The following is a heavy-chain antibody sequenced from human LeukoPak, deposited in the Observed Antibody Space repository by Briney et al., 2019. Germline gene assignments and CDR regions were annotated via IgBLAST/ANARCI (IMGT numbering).Heavy chain of an antibody. V-gene: IGHV4-34*01. CDR2: INHSGST. CDR3: ARGYTILYY. CDR1: GGSFSGYY. Sequence: SGTLSLTCAVYGGSFSGYYWSWIRQPPGKGLEWIGEINHSGSTNYNPSLKSRVTISVDTSKNQFSLKLSSVTAADTAVYYCARGYTILYYWGQGTLVTVSS. D-gene: IGHD3-3*01. J-gene: IGHJ4*02.